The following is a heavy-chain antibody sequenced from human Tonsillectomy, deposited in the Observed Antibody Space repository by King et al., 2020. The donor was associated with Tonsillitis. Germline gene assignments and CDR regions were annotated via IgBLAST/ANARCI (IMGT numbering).Heavy chain of an antibody. CDR1: GFSVSSNY. V-gene: IGHV3-53*01. CDR3: ARDHDYYYYGMDV. Sequence: VQLVESGGGLIQPGGSLRLSCAASGFSVSSNYMSGFRQAPGKGLEWVSVIYSGVGTYYADSGKGRFTNSRDNSKNTLYLQMNSLRAEDTAVYYCARDHDYYYYGMDVWGQGTTVTVSS. CDR2: IYSGVGT. J-gene: IGHJ6*02.